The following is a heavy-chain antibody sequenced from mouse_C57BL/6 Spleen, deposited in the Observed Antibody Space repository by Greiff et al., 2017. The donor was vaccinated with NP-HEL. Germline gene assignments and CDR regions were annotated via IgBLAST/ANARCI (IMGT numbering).Heavy chain of an antibody. D-gene: IGHD1-1*02. CDR3: AIDGGRISAY. J-gene: IGHJ3*01. CDR1: GYTFTSYW. CDR2: IDPSDSYT. Sequence: VQLQQPGAELVKPGASVKLSCKASGYTFTSYWMQWVKQRPGQGLEWIGEIDPSDSYTNYNQKFKGKATLTVDTSSSTAYMQLSSLTSEDSAVYYCAIDGGRISAYWGQGTLVTVSA. V-gene: IGHV1-50*01.